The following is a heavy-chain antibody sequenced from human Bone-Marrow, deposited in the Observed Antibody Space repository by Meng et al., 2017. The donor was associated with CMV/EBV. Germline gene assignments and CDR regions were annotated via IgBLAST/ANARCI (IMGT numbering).Heavy chain of an antibody. CDR2: ISTYNGNT. J-gene: IGHJ4*02. CDR1: GGTFSCYT. D-gene: IGHD6-25*01. V-gene: IGHV1-18*01. CDR3: ARGSAALDY. Sequence: ASVKVSCKASGGTFSCYTISWVRQAPGQGLEWMGWISTYNGNTNYAQKLQGRVTMTTDTSTSTAYMEVRSLRSDDTAVYYCARGSAALDYWGQGSRVTVSS.